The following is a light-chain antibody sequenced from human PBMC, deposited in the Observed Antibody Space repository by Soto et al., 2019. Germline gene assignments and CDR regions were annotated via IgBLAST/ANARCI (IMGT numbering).Light chain of an antibody. CDR2: EVN. Sequence: QSVLTQPASVSGSPGQSITISCTGTSSDVGGYNYVSWYQQHPGTVPKLMIYEVNNRPSGISNRFSGSKSGNTASLTISGLQAEDEADYYCSSYTSYNTVLFGGGTQLTVL. CDR1: SSDVGGYNY. J-gene: IGLJ2*01. V-gene: IGLV2-14*01. CDR3: SSYTSYNTVL.